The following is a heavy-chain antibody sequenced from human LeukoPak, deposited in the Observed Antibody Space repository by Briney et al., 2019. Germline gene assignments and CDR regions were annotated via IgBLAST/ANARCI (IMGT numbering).Heavy chain of an antibody. V-gene: IGHV4-59*08. D-gene: IGHD3-10*01. J-gene: IGHJ4*02. Sequence: PSETLSLTCTVYSRFIRKCYGRWLRQPPGEGMEWIGYMDQSGSNKYTPSLSSRLTISADTSKSHISLKLRSVSAADTAVYYCAGQGHSYAHIYYWGQGTLVTVSS. CDR2: MDQSGSN. CDR3: AGQGHSYAHIYY. CDR1: SRFIRKCY.